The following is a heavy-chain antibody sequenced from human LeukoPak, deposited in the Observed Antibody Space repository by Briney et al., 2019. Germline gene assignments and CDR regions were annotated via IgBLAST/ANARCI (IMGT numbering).Heavy chain of an antibody. CDR3: TSGTTVTTGRYYYGMDV. J-gene: IGHJ6*04. CDR1: GFTFGDYA. V-gene: IGHV3-49*04. D-gene: IGHD4-17*01. Sequence: GRSLRLSCTASGFTFGDYAMSWVRQAPGKGLEWVGFIRSKAYGGTTEYAASVKGRFTISRDDSKSIAYLQMNSLKAEDTAVYYCTSGTTVTTGRYYYGMDVWGKGTTVPVSS. CDR2: IRSKAYGGTT.